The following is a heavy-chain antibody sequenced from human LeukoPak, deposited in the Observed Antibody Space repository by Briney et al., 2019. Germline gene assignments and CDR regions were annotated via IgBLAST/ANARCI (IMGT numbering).Heavy chain of an antibody. CDR3: TRNTVAAAGDD. CDR1: GFTLSSFW. D-gene: IGHD6-13*01. J-gene: IGHJ4*02. CDR2: IKPDGSEK. Sequence: GGSLRLSCAASGFTLSSFWMTWVRQAPGKGLEWLANIKPDGSEKSYVDSVKGRFSVSRDNAKNSLYLHMNSLRAEDTAVYYCTRNTVAAAGDDWGQGTLVTVSS. V-gene: IGHV3-7*01.